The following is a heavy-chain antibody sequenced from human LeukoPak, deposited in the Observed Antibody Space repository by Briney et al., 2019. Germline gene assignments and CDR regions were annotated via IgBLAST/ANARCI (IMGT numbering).Heavy chain of an antibody. CDR3: ARDTGDSSGWDFDY. CDR2: ISGSGGST. D-gene: IGHD3-22*01. CDR1: GFTFSSYA. Sequence: GGSLRLSCAASGFTFSSYAMSWVRQAPGKGLEWVSGISGSGGSTYYADSVKGRFTISRDNAKNTLYLQMNSLRAEDTAVYYCARDTGDSSGWDFDYWGQGALVTVSS. J-gene: IGHJ4*02. V-gene: IGHV3-23*01.